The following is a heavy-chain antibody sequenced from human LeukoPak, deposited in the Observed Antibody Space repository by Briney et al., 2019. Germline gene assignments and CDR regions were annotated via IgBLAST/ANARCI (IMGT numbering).Heavy chain of an antibody. J-gene: IGHJ4*02. V-gene: IGHV4-30-2*01. D-gene: IGHD3-10*01. Sequence: SQTLSLTCTVSGGSISSGGYYWSWIRQPPGKGLEWIGYIYHSGSTYYNPSLKSRVTISVDRSKNQFSLKLSSVTAADTAVYYCARLRYDLWFENFDYWGQGTLVTVSS. CDR1: GGSISSGGYY. CDR3: ARLRYDLWFENFDY. CDR2: IYHSGST.